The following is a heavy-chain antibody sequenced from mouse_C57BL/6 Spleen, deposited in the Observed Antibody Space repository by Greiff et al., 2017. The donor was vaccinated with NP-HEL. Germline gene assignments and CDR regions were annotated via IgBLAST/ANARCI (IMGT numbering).Heavy chain of an antibody. J-gene: IGHJ1*03. CDR2: IYPGSGNT. Sequence: QVQLQQSGAELVRPGASVKLSCTASGYTFTDYYINWVKQRPGQGLEWIARIYPGSGNTYYNAKFKGKATLTAEKSSSTAYMQLSSLTSEDSAVYFCAKHDGYYGDFDVWGTGTTVTVSS. D-gene: IGHD2-3*01. CDR1: GYTFTDYY. CDR3: AKHDGYYGDFDV. V-gene: IGHV1-76*01.